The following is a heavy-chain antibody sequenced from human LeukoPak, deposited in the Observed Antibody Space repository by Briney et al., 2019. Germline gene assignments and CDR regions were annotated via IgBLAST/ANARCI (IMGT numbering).Heavy chain of an antibody. CDR3: TREPYYYGNNRVDT. CDR1: GYTFTGYY. Sequence: ASVKVSCRASGYTFTGYYMHWVRQAPGQGLEYMGWVNPDGGDTDYKQKFQGRVTMTRDTSINTAYMELTRLTSDDTAVYYCTREPYYYGNNRVDTWGQGTLVTVSS. CDR2: VNPDGGDT. D-gene: IGHD3-10*01. J-gene: IGHJ5*02. V-gene: IGHV1-2*02.